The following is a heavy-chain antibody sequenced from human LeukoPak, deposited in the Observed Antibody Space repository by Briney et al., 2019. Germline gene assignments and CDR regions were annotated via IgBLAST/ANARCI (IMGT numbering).Heavy chain of an antibody. D-gene: IGHD6-13*01. CDR3: AKLYSSSWYGTDY. CDR2: IPYDGSNK. CDR1: GFTFSSYG. V-gene: IGHV3-30*18. J-gene: IGHJ4*02. Sequence: PGGSLRLSCAASGFTFSSYGMHWVRQAPGKGLEWVAVIPYDGSNKYYADSVKGRFTISRDNSKNTLYLQMNSLRAEDTAVYYCAKLYSSSWYGTDYWGQGTLVTVSS.